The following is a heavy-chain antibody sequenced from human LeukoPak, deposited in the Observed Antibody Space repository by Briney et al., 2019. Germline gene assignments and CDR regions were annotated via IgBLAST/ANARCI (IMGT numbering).Heavy chain of an antibody. D-gene: IGHD2-15*01. CDR2: ISSSSSYI. V-gene: IGHV3-21*01. CDR3: ASVAGTGAFDI. Sequence: GGSLRLSCAASGFTFSSYSMNWVRQAPGKGLEWVSSISSSSSYIYYADSVKGRFTISRDNAKNSLYPQMNSLRAEDTAVYYCASVAGTGAFDIWGQGTMVTVSS. J-gene: IGHJ3*02. CDR1: GFTFSSYS.